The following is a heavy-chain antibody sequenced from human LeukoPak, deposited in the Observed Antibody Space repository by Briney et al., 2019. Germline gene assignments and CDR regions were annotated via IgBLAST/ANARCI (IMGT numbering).Heavy chain of an antibody. D-gene: IGHD5-24*01. V-gene: IGHV1-69*05. CDR1: GGTFNSYA. CDR2: IMPLFGTA. CDR3: ASGSLGDGYGVGDYYQYMDV. J-gene: IGHJ6*03. Sequence: SVKVSCKASGGTFNSYAISWVRQAPGQGLEWMGGIMPLFGTANYAQEFQGRVTFITDESASTAYMEVSSLRSEDTAVYYCASGSLGDGYGVGDYYQYMDVWGKGTTVTVSS.